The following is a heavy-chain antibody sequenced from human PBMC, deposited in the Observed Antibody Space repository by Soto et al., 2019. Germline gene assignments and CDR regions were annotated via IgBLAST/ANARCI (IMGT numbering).Heavy chain of an antibody. CDR1: GFTFSSYG. CDR2: ISYDGSNK. V-gene: IGHV3-30*03. CDR3: ARVLTLRYYYGMDV. J-gene: IGHJ6*02. Sequence: GGSLRLSCAASGFTFSSYGMHRVRQAPGKGLEWVAVISYDGSNKYYADSVKGRFTISRDNSKNTLYLQMNSLRAEDTAVYYCARVLTLRYYYGMDVWGQGTTVTVSS. D-gene: IGHD3-9*01.